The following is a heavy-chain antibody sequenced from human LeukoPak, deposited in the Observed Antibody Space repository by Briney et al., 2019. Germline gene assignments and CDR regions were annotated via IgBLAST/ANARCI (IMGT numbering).Heavy chain of an antibody. CDR1: GFTFSSYA. V-gene: IGHV3-21*01. CDR3: ARDAAEYYYYMDV. CDR2: ISSRSSYI. D-gene: IGHD6-13*01. J-gene: IGHJ6*03. Sequence: GGSLRLPCAASGFTFSSYAMSWVRQAPGKGLEWVSSISSRSSYIYYADSVKGRFTISRDNAKNSLYLLLNSLRAEDTAVYYCARDAAEYYYYMDVWGKGTTVTVSS.